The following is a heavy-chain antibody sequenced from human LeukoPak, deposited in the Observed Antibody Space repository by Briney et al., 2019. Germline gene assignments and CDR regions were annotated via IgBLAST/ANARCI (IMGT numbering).Heavy chain of an antibody. CDR2: IYYSGST. D-gene: IGHD6-19*01. J-gene: IGHJ4*02. CDR1: GGSISSDY. V-gene: IGHV4-59*08. CDR3: ATAVAGRFDH. Sequence: SETVSLTCTVSGGSISSDYWSWIRQPPGKGLELIGYIYYSGSTYYDPSLQSRVTISVDTSTNQFSLRLTSVTAADTAVYYCATAVAGRFDHWGQGTLVCVSS.